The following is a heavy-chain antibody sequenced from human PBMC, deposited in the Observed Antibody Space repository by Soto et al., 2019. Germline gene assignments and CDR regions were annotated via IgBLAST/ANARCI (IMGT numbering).Heavy chain of an antibody. CDR1: GFTFDDYA. J-gene: IGHJ4*02. Sequence: EVQLVESGGGLVQPGRSLRLSCAASGFTFDDYAMHWVRQAPGKGLEWVSYIGWNSVAMGYADSVKGRFTISRYIAKNSLYLQMNSLRAEDTALYYCAKVNIAATGTSFFDFWGQGTLVTVSS. D-gene: IGHD6-13*01. CDR2: IGWNSVAM. CDR3: AKVNIAATGTSFFDF. V-gene: IGHV3-9*01.